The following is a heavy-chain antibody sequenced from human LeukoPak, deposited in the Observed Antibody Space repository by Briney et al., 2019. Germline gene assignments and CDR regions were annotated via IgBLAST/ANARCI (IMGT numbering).Heavy chain of an antibody. CDR3: AKLPADGTPHLMDV. Sequence: GGSLRLSCAASGFTFSSYAMSWVRQAPGKGLKWVSSMSGVGGTTYYADSVKGRFTISRDNSKNTLSLQMNSLRAEDTAVYYCAKLPADGTPHLMDVWGQGSTVIVS. CDR1: GFTFSSYA. V-gene: IGHV3-23*01. D-gene: IGHD6-13*01. J-gene: IGHJ6*02. CDR2: MSGVGGTT.